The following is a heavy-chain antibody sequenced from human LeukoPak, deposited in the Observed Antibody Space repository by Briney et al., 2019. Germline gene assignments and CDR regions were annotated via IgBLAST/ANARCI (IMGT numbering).Heavy chain of an antibody. J-gene: IGHJ4*02. D-gene: IGHD6-6*01. Sequence: SETLSLTCTVSGGSISSSSYYWGWIRQPPGKALEWIGSIYYSGSTYYNPSLKSRVTISVDTSKNQFSLKLSSVTAADTAVYYCARQADSSSSDFDYWGQGTLVTVSS. CDR3: ARQADSSSSDFDY. CDR1: GGSISSSSYY. CDR2: IYYSGST. V-gene: IGHV4-39*01.